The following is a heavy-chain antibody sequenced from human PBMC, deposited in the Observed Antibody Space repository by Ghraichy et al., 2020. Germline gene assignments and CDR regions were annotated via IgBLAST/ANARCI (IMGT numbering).Heavy chain of an antibody. CDR3: ATWSGYGGYWYFDL. J-gene: IGHJ2*01. CDR1: GFSFSNYW. V-gene: IGHV3-7*01. CDR2: IKKDGSEK. D-gene: IGHD3-3*01. Sequence: GGSLRLSCAASGFSFSNYWMPWVRQAPGKGLEWVANIKKDGSEKYYVDSVKGRFTISRDNDKNLLYLQMNSLRAEDTAVYYCATWSGYGGYWYFDLWGRGTRVTISS.